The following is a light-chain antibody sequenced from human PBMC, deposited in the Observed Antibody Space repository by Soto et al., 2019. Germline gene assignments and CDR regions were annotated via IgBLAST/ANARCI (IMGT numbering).Light chain of an antibody. J-gene: IGKJ1*01. CDR2: GAS. Sequence: EVVLTQSPGTLSLSPGERATLSCRASQSVAANYLAWYQQKRGQAPRLLIYGASTRATGIPARFSGSGSGTEFTLTISSLQPEDFAVYYCQQYNNWPGTFGQGTKVDI. V-gene: IGKV3-15*01. CDR1: QSVAANY. CDR3: QQYNNWPGT.